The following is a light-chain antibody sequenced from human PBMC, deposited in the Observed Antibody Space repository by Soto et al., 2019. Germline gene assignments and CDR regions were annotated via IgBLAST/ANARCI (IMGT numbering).Light chain of an antibody. V-gene: IGLV1-40*01. CDR2: GNS. CDR3: QSYDSSLSGYV. Sequence: QSVLTQPPSVSGAPGQRVTISCTGSSSNIGAGYDVHWYQQLPGTAPKLLIYGNSNRPSGVPDRFSGSKSGTSASLAITGLQAEDEAAYSCQSYDSSLSGYVFGTGTTLTVL. J-gene: IGLJ1*01. CDR1: SSNIGAGYD.